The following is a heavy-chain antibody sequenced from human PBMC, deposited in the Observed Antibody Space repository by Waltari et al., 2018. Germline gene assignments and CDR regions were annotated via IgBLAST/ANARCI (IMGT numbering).Heavy chain of an antibody. V-gene: IGHV3-33*01. D-gene: IGHD3-16*01. Sequence: QVHLVDSVAGVVPPGSSLRLSCTGFGFAFIVWGMHWVRQAPGKGLEWVAVIGHDGTFQEFSDSVKGRFTISRDNSKNTLYLDMNSLRVEDTAVYYCARDLGRGRYFDYWGQGNLVTVSS. CDR1: GFAFIVWG. CDR3: ARDLGRGRYFDY. J-gene: IGHJ4*02. CDR2: IGHDGTFQ.